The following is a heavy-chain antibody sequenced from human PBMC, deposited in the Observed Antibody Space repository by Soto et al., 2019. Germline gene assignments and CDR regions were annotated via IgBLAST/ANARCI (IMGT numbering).Heavy chain of an antibody. Sequence: GGSLRLSCTASGFTFGDYAMSWFRQAPGKGLEWVGFIRSKAYGGTTEYAASVKGRFTISRDDSKSIAYLQMNSLKTEDTAVYYCTRDLNNDFWSGYYDVWGKGTTVTVSS. CDR1: GFTFGDYA. J-gene: IGHJ6*04. D-gene: IGHD3-3*01. CDR2: IRSKAYGGTT. V-gene: IGHV3-49*03. CDR3: TRDLNNDFWSGYYDV.